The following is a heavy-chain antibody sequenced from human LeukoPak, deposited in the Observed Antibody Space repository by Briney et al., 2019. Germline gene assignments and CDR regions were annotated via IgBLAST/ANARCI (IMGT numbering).Heavy chain of an antibody. V-gene: IGHV1-18*01. CDR2: ISAYNGNT. J-gene: IGHJ5*02. Sequence: ASVKVSCKASGYTFSSNGISWVRQAPGQGLGWMGWISAYNGNTNYAQKLQGRVTMTTDTSTSTAYMELRSLRSDDTAVYYCARDSITMVRGVHKSWFDPWGQGTLVTVSS. CDR1: GYTFSSNG. CDR3: ARDSITMVRGVHKSWFDP. D-gene: IGHD3-10*01.